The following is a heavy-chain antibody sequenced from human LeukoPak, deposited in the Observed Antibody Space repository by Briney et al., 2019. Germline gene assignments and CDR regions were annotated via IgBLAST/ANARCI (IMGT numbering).Heavy chain of an antibody. D-gene: IGHD3-16*01. CDR3: TRDSAAMILYGMDV. J-gene: IGHJ6*02. Sequence: GGSLRLSCAASGFTFSNYDMNWVRQAPGKGLEWVCFIRSKAYGATIEYAASVKGRFTISRDDSKSIAYLQMNSLKTEDTAVYYCTRDSAAMILYGMDVWGQGTTVTVSS. CDR2: IRSKAYGATI. CDR1: GFTFSNYD. V-gene: IGHV3-49*04.